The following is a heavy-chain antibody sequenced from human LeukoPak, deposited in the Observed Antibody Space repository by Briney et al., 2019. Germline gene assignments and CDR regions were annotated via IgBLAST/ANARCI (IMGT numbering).Heavy chain of an antibody. Sequence: GGSLRLSCAASGFTFSSYWMSWVRQAPGKGLEWVANIKQDGSEKYYMDSVKGRFTISRDNAKNSLYLQMKSLRAEDTAVYYCTRGDLVGVTGRAYQHWGQGTLATVSS. CDR3: TRGDLVGVTGRAYQH. D-gene: IGHD1-26*01. J-gene: IGHJ1*01. CDR1: GFTFSSYW. V-gene: IGHV3-7*01. CDR2: IKQDGSEK.